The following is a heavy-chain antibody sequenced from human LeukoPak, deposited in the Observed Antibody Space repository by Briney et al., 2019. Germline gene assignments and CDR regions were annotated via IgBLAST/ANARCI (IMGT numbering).Heavy chain of an antibody. CDR3: AKVAAYYSDSSGYYYFDY. J-gene: IGHJ4*02. CDR1: GFTLGSYG. D-gene: IGHD3-22*01. CDR2: IRYDGSNK. V-gene: IGHV3-30*02. Sequence: PGGSLRLSCAASGFTLGSYGMHWVRQAPGKGLEWVAFIRYDGSNKYYADSVKGRFTISRDNSKNTLYLQMNSLRAEDTAVYYCAKVAAYYSDSSGYYYFDYWGQGTLATVSS.